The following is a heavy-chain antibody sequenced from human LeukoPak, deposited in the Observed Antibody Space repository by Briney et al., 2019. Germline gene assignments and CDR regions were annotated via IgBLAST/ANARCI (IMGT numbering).Heavy chain of an antibody. CDR3: AYFTSYAFDI. D-gene: IGHD2/OR15-2a*01. CDR1: GFTFSDYY. J-gene: IGHJ3*02. V-gene: IGHV3-11*03. CDR2: ISSSSSYT. Sequence: GGSLRLSCAASGFTFSDYYMSWIRQAPGKGLEWVSYISSSSSYTYYADSVKGRSTISRDNSKSTLYLQMNTLRAEDTAVYYCAYFTSYAFDIWGQGTMVTVSS.